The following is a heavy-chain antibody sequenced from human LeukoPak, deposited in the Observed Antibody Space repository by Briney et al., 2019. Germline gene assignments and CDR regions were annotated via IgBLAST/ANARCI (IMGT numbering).Heavy chain of an antibody. CDR1: GFTFSSYS. J-gene: IGHJ1*01. V-gene: IGHV3-21*01. D-gene: IGHD2-15*01. CDR2: IRFTGSYI. Sequence: GGSLRLSCAASGFTFSSYSMNWVRQAPGRGLEWVSSIRFTGSYIYYADSVKGRFTISRDNAKNSLYLQMNSLRDEDTAVYYCATEGVVGLEYFQHWGQGTLVTVSS. CDR3: ATEGVVGLEYFQH.